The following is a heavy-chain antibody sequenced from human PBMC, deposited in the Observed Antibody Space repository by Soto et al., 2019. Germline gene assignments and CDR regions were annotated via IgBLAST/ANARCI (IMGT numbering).Heavy chain of an antibody. J-gene: IGHJ4*02. CDR1: GFTFSSYA. D-gene: IGHD3-22*01. Sequence: PGGSLRLSCAASGFTFSSYAMSWVRQAPGKGLEWVSAISGSGGSTYYADSVEGRFTISRDNSKNTLYLQMNSLRAEDTAVYYCAKANVITMIVVGVTPHYWGQGTLVTVPS. CDR3: AKANVITMIVVGVTPHY. CDR2: ISGSGGST. V-gene: IGHV3-23*01.